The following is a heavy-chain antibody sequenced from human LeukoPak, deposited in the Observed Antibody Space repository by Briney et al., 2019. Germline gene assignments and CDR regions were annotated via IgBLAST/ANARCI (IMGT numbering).Heavy chain of an antibody. CDR1: GFSFNSYW. V-gene: IGHV3-7*01. D-gene: IGHD6-13*01. CDR2: INPDGSEK. J-gene: IGHJ4*02. CDR3: ARDLQSSSWASLFDH. Sequence: GGSLRLSCAASGFSFNSYWMTWVRQAPGGSLECVANINPDGSEKYYVDSVEGRFTISRDNARKSLFLQMNSLRADDAAVYYCARDLQSSSWASLFDHWGQGALVTVSS.